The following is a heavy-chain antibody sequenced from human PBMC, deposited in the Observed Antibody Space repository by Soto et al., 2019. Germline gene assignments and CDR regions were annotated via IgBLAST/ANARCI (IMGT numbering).Heavy chain of an antibody. D-gene: IGHD5-12*01. V-gene: IGHV4-34*01. CDR1: GGSFSGYY. Sequence: SETLSLTCAVYGGSFSGYYWSWIRRPPGKGLEWIGEINHSGSTNYNPSLKSRVTISVDTSKNQFSLKLSSVTAADTAVYYCARGRMATIPVDFDYWGQGTLVTAPQ. CDR2: INHSGST. J-gene: IGHJ4*02. CDR3: ARGRMATIPVDFDY.